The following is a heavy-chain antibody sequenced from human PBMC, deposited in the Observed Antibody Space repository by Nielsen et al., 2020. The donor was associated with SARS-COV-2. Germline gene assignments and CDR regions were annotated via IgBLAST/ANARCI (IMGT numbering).Heavy chain of an antibody. D-gene: IGHD5-18*01. V-gene: IGHV3-9*01. CDR3: AKDAPIYSNAPGFFDY. Sequence: GGSLRLSCAASGFTFSSYAMHWVRQVPGKGLEWVSTISWNSHNIVYADSVKGRFTISRDNTMNSLYLQINSVTIEDTALYYCAKDAPIYSNAPGFFDYWGQGTLVTVSS. CDR1: GFTFSSYA. CDR2: ISWNSHNI. J-gene: IGHJ4*02.